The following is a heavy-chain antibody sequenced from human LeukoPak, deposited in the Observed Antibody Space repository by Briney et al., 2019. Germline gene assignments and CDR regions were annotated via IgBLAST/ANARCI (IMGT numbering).Heavy chain of an antibody. CDR3: AKAGTTGIHHWFDP. J-gene: IGHJ5*02. CDR1: GYSIINDYY. V-gene: IGHV4-38-2*01. Sequence: SETLSLTCVVSGYSIINDYYWGWIRQPPGKGLEWIGNIYHSGGSYYNPSLKSRVTILVDTSKNQFSLKLSSVTAADTAVYYCAKAGTTGIHHWFDPWGQGNLVTVSS. CDR2: IYHSGGS. D-gene: IGHD1-1*01.